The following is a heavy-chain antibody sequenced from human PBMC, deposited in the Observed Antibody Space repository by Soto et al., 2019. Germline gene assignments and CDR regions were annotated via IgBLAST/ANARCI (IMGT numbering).Heavy chain of an antibody. CDR1: GGSISSGGYY. CDR3: VSARWLRGYYGMDV. D-gene: IGHD5-12*01. J-gene: IGHJ6*02. CDR2: IYYSGST. Sequence: QVQLQESGPGLVKPSQTLSLTYTVSGGSISSGGYYWSWIRQHPGKGLEWIGYIYYSGSTYYNPSLKSRVTISVDTSKNQFSLKLSSVTAADTAVYYCVSARWLRGYYGMDVWGQGTTVTVSS. V-gene: IGHV4-31*03.